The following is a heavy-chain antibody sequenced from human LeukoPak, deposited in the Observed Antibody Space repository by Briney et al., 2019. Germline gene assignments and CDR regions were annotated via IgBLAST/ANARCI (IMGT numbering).Heavy chain of an antibody. J-gene: IGHJ3*02. Sequence: SETLSLTCTVSAGSISSYYWSWIRQPPGKGLEWIGYIYYSGSTNYNPSLKSRVTISVDTSKNQFSLKLSSVTAADTAVYYCARVSYCAFDIWGQGTMVTVSS. CDR2: IYYSGST. V-gene: IGHV4-59*01. D-gene: IGHD2-15*01. CDR3: ARVSYCAFDI. CDR1: AGSISSYY.